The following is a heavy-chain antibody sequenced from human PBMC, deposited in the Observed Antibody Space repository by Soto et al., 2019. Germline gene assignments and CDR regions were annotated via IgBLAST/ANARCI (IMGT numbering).Heavy chain of an antibody. CDR1: GFTFSSYA. V-gene: IGHV3-23*01. Sequence: VGSLRLSCAASGFTFSSYAMSWVRQAPGKGLEWVSAISGSGGSTYYADSVKGRFTISRDNSKNTLYLQMNSLRAEDTAVYYRAKRSVHLNYFDYWGQGTLVTVSS. J-gene: IGHJ4*02. CDR2: ISGSGGST. CDR3: AKRSVHLNYFDY.